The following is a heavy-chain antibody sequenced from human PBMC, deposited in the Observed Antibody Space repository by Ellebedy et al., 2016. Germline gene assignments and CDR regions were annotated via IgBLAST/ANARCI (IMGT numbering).Heavy chain of an antibody. CDR2: IWYDGSNK. CDR3: ARVGSYYYYGMDV. V-gene: IGHV3-33*01. Sequence: GESLKISCAASGFTFSSYGMHWVRQAPGKGLEWVAVIWYDGSNKYYADSVKGRFTISRDNAKNTLYLQMNSLRAEDTAVYYCARVGSYYYYGMDVWGQGTTVTVSS. CDR1: GFTFSSYG. J-gene: IGHJ6*02. D-gene: IGHD1-26*01.